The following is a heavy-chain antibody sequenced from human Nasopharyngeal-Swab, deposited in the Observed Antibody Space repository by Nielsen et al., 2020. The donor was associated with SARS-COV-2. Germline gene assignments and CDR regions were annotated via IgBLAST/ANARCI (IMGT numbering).Heavy chain of an antibody. CDR2: INPNSGGT. CDR1: GYTFTGYY. J-gene: IGHJ6*02. V-gene: IGHV1-2*06. D-gene: IGHD3-10*01. CDR3: ARGSRKVLLWFGEDARYGMDV. Sequence: ASVKVSCKASGYTFTGYYMHWVRQAPGQGLEWMGRINPNSGGTNYAQKFQGRVTMTRDTSISTAYMELSRLRSDDTAVYYCARGSRKVLLWFGEDARYGMDVWGQGTTVTVSS.